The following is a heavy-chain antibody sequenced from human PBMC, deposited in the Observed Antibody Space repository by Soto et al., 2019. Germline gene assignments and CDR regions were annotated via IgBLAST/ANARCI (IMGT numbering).Heavy chain of an antibody. CDR2: ISISGSSI. D-gene: IGHD3-9*01. J-gene: IGHJ4*01. V-gene: IGHV3-11*01. CDR3: AKDIDPPGLFFAY. Sequence: GGSLRLSCSASGFTFRDYYMSWIRQAPGKGLEWISYISISGSSIYYADSVKGRFTISRDDAKNSLYLQMNSLRAEDTAVYYCAKDIDPPGLFFAYSGQGTLVTVSS. CDR1: GFTFRDYY.